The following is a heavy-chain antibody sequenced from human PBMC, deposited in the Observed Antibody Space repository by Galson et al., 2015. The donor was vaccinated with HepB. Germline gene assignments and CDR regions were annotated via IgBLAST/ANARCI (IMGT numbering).Heavy chain of an antibody. Sequence: SLRLSCAASVFTVRHNYMSWVRQAPGKGLEWVSVIYSAGSTYYADSVKGRFTTSRDNSENTLYLQMNSLRTEDTAVYYCVGTTSKDYWGQGTLVTVSS. V-gene: IGHV3-53*01. D-gene: IGHD7-27*01. CDR1: VFTVRHNY. CDR3: VGTTSKDY. CDR2: IYSAGST. J-gene: IGHJ4*02.